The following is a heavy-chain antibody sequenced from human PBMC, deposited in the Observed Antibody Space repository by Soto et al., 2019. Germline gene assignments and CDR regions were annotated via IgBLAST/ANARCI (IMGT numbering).Heavy chain of an antibody. CDR1: GGTFSSYA. J-gene: IGHJ6*02. D-gene: IGHD5-18*01. CDR2: IIPIFGTA. CDR3: AINRRGYSYGPDYGDTYGMDV. Sequence: SVKVSCKASGGTFSSYAISWVRQAPGQGLEWMGGIIPIFGTANYAQKLQGRVTITADESTSTAYMELSSLRSEDTAVYYCAINRRGYSYGPDYGDTYGMDVWGQGTTVTVSS. V-gene: IGHV1-69*13.